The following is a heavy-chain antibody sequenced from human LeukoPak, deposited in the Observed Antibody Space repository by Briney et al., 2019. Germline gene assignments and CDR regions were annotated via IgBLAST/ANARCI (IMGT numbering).Heavy chain of an antibody. J-gene: IGHJ3*02. V-gene: IGHV7-4-1*02. CDR2: INTNTGNP. CDR1: GYTFTNYA. Sequence: ASVKVSCEASGYTFTNYAMNWVRQAPGQGLEWMGWINTNTGNPTYAQGFTGRFVFSLDTSVSTAYLQISSLKAEDTAMYYCARERRSSSPGEQQLVRAFDIWGQGTMVTVSS. D-gene: IGHD6-13*01. CDR3: ARERRSSSPGEQQLVRAFDI.